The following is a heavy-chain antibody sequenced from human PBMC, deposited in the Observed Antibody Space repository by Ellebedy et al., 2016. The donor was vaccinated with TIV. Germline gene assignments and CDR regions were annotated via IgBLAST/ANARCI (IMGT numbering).Heavy chain of an antibody. J-gene: IGHJ4*02. CDR2: IYYTGST. D-gene: IGHD5-12*01. V-gene: IGHV4-61*01. Sequence: SETLSLXXTVSGGSVISGTYYWSWIRQPPGKALEWIGYIYYTGSTNSNPPLRGRVTISVDTSKNQFFLKLRSVTAADTAVYYCARRSDGVAPYFDYWGQGTLVTVSS. CDR3: ARRSDGVAPYFDY. CDR1: GGSVISGTYY.